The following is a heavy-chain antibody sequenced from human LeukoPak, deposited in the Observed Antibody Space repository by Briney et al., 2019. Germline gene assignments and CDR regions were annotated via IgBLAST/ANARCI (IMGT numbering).Heavy chain of an antibody. J-gene: IGHJ3*02. CDR3: AKEAGYCTNGVCYEDAFDI. D-gene: IGHD2-8*01. CDR1: GFTFSSYA. Sequence: GGSLRLSCAASGFTFSSYAMHWVRQAPGKGLGWGAFIRYEGSNKYYADSVKGRFTISRDNSKNTLYLQMNSLRAEDTAVYYCAKEAGYCTNGVCYEDAFDIWGQGTMVTVSS. V-gene: IGHV3-30*02. CDR2: IRYEGSNK.